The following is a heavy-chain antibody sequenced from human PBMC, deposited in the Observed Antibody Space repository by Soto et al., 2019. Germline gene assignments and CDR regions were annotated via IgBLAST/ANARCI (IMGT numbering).Heavy chain of an antibody. Sequence: VGSLRLSCAASGFAFSDYGVSWVRQTPGKGLQWVSLITAGNGDTYYADSVKGRFTISRDNSKNTLYLQMNNLRVEDSAIYYCVKALYIWGVTGDYWGQGALVTVSS. CDR2: ITAGNGDT. CDR1: GFAFSDYG. CDR3: VKALYIWGVTGDY. D-gene: IGHD3-16*01. V-gene: IGHV3-23*01. J-gene: IGHJ4*02.